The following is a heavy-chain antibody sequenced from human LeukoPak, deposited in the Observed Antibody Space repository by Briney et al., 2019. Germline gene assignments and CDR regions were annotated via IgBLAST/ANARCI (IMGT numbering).Heavy chain of an antibody. CDR2: IYYSGST. Sequence: SETLSLTCTVSGGSISSYYWSWIRQPPGKGLEWIGSIYYSGSTYYNPSLKSRVTISVDTSKNQFSLKLSSVTAADTAVYYCATQFYTITIFGVVTLYYFDYWGQGTLVTVSS. J-gene: IGHJ4*02. CDR1: GGSISSYY. CDR3: ATQFYTITIFGVVTLYYFDY. D-gene: IGHD3-3*01. V-gene: IGHV4-39*01.